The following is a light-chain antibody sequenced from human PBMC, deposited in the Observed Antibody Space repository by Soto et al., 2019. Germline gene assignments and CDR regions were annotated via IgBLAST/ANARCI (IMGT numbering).Light chain of an antibody. J-gene: IGKJ1*01. CDR2: DAS. Sequence: ETVLTQSPGTLSLSPGERATLSCRASQSVSSSDLAWYQQKPGQAPRLLIYDASSRATGIPDRFSGSGSGTDFTLTISTLEPEDYAVYYCQQYVRSPPSWTFGQGTKVEIK. V-gene: IGKV3-20*01. CDR3: QQYVRSPPSWT. CDR1: QSVSSSD.